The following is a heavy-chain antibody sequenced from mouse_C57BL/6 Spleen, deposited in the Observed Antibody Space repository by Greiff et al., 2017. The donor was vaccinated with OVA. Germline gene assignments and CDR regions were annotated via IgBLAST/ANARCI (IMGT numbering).Heavy chain of an antibody. V-gene: IGHV3-6*01. CDR2: ISYDGSN. J-gene: IGHJ3*01. CDR1: GYSITSGYY. Sequence: EVHLVESGPGLVKPSQSLSLTCSVTGYSITSGYYWNWIRQFPGNKLEWMGYISYDGSNNYNPSLKNRISSTRDTSKNQFFLKLNSVTTEDTATYYCARDYYGSSYVSFAYWGQGTLVTVSA. D-gene: IGHD1-1*01. CDR3: ARDYYGSSYVSFAY.